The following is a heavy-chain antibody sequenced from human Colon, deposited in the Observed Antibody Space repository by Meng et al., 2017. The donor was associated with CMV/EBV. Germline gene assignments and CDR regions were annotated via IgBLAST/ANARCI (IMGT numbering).Heavy chain of an antibody. V-gene: IGHV3-23*01. Sequence: LSGAASGFTVSSSGMSWVRQAPGKGLEWVSGISGTATSTYYADSVKGRFTISRDNSKNTLYLQMNSLRAEDTAVYYCAKDNGWLSAYWGQGTLVTVSS. CDR3: AKDNGWLSAY. CDR2: ISGTATST. J-gene: IGHJ4*02. D-gene: IGHD3-22*01. CDR1: GFTVSSSG.